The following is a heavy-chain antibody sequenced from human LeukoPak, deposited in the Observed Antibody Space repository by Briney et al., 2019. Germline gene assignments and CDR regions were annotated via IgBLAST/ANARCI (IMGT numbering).Heavy chain of an antibody. CDR1: GYTFTDHS. CDR3: ARGGGNNGGGGSDY. CDR2: INPNGGDA. J-gene: IGHJ4*02. V-gene: IGHV1-2*02. Sequence: ASVKVSCKTSGYTFTDHSMHWVRQGQAPGQGLEWVGWINPNGGDANYAQNFQGRVTLTTDTSISTAYMEMNELAPDDTAVYYWARGGGNNGGGGSDYWGQGALVTVSS. D-gene: IGHD1/OR15-1a*01.